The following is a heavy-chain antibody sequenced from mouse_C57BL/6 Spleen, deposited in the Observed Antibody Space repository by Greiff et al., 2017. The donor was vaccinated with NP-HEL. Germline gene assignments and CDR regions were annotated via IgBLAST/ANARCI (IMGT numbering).Heavy chain of an antibody. CDR3: AREAGYYGAY. J-gene: IGHJ3*01. D-gene: IGHD2-3*01. V-gene: IGHV3-6*01. CDR2: ISYDGSN. CDR1: GYSITSGYY. Sequence: EVQRVESGPGLVKPSQSLSLTCSVTGYSITSGYYWNWIRQFPGNKLEWMGYISYDGSNNYNPSLKNRISITRDTSKNQFCLKLNSVTTEDTATYYCAREAGYYGAYWGQGTLVTVSA.